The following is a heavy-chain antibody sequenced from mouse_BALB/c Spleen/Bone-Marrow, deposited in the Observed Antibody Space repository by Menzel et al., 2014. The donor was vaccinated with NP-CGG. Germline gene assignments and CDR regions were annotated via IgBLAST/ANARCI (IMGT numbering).Heavy chain of an antibody. CDR2: IYPGAVYT. Sequence: VMLVESGAELVRPGTSVKMSCKAAGYTFXNYWIGWVKQRPGHGLEWIGDIYPGAVYTNYNEKFKGKATLTADTSSSTAYMQLSSLTSEDSAIYYCAIRGEAMDYWGQGTSVTVSS. CDR3: AIRGEAMDY. J-gene: IGHJ4*01. CDR1: GYTFXNYW. V-gene: IGHV1-63*02.